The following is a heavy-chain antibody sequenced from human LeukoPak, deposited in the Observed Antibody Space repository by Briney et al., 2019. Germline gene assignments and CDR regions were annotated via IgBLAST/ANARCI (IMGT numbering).Heavy chain of an antibody. Sequence: VASVKVSCKASGYTFTSYGISWVRQAPGQGLEWMGIINPSGGSTSYAQKFQGRVTMTRDTSTSTVYMELSSLRSEDTAVYYCARDGKFLEWLNLDYWGQGTLVTVSS. J-gene: IGHJ4*02. D-gene: IGHD3-3*01. CDR1: GYTFTSYG. V-gene: IGHV1-46*01. CDR3: ARDGKFLEWLNLDY. CDR2: INPSGGST.